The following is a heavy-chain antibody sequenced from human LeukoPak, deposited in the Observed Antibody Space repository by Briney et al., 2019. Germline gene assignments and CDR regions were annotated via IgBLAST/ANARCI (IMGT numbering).Heavy chain of an antibody. CDR1: GGSISSYY. V-gene: IGHV4-59*12. J-gene: IGHJ3*02. CDR2: IYYSGST. CDR3: ARDRYYDSSGYYPGAFDI. Sequence: SETLSLTCTVSGGSISSYYWSWIRRPPGKGLEWIGYIYYSGSTNYNPSLKSRVTISVDTSKIQFSLKLSSVTAADTAVYYCARDRYYDSSGYYPGAFDIWGQGTMVTVSS. D-gene: IGHD3-22*01.